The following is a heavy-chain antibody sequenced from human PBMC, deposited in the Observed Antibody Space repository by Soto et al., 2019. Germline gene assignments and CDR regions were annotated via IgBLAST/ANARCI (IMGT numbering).Heavy chain of an antibody. V-gene: IGHV3-53*01. D-gene: IGHD1-26*01. CDR3: ARHRHPRGTVGATSPLDP. CDR1: VFSVSSNY. J-gene: IGHJ5*02. Sequence: TGWSLRLSCSISVFSVSSNYLSWCRQAPGKGLEWVSVHYSGGSTYYADSVQGRFTISRDKSNNTLYLQMRRVRAEDTAVYFCARHRHPRGTVGATSPLDPWGQGTQVTVSS. CDR2: HYSGGST.